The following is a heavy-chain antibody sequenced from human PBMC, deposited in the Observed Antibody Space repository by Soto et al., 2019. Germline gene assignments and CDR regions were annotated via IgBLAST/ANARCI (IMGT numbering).Heavy chain of an antibody. CDR3: ARVFSSGSGWMYYFDF. D-gene: IGHD6-25*01. V-gene: IGHV4-4*02. Sequence: QVQLQESGPGLVESSGTLSLTCEVSSGSISSGNWWSWVRQPPGKGLEWIGEIYYTRATNYNPSLKSRVTMTIDKSKDQFSLNLRSATAAVTAVYYCARVFSSGSGWMYYFDFWGQGILVSVSS. J-gene: IGHJ4*02. CDR1: SGSISSGNW. CDR2: IYYTRAT.